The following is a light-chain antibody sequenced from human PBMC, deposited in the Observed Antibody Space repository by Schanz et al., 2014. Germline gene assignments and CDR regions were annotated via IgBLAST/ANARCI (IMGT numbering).Light chain of an antibody. V-gene: IGKV1-39*01. Sequence: DFQMTQSPSSLSASVGDRVTITCRASQSISSYLNWYQQKPGKAPKVLIYAASSLQSGVPSRFSGSGSGTDFTLTISSLHPEDFATYYCQQSYSTPETFGPGTKVDIK. J-gene: IGKJ3*01. CDR1: QSISSY. CDR2: AAS. CDR3: QQSYSTPET.